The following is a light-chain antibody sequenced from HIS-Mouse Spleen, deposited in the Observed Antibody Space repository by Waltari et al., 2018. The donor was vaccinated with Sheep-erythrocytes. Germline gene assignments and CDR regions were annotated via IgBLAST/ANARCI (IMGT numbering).Light chain of an antibody. J-gene: IGLJ3*02. CDR1: SSDVGSYNL. CDR2: EGS. Sequence: QSALTQPAYVPGSPGQSITISCTGTSSDVGSYNLVSWYQQHPGKAPKLMLDEGSKGTSGVSNRVAGSKSCNTASLTIYGLQAEDEADYYCCSYAGSSTPWVFGGGTKLTVL. CDR3: CSYAGSSTPWV. V-gene: IGLV2-23*01.